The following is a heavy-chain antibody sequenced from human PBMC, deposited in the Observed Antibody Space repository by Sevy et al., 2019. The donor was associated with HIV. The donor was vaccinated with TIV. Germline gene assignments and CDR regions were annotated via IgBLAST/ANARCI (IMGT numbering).Heavy chain of an antibody. CDR3: AKFAGDFPHFDF. Sequence: GGYLRLSCAASGFTFSTYSMTWVRQAPRKGLEWVSAISDTGTSTYYTDSVEGRFTIPRDNSKSTLFLHMNSLRAEDTALYYCAKFAGDFPHFDFWGLGTLVTVSS. CDR2: ISDTGTST. D-gene: IGHD7-27*01. J-gene: IGHJ4*02. V-gene: IGHV3-23*01. CDR1: GFTFSTYS.